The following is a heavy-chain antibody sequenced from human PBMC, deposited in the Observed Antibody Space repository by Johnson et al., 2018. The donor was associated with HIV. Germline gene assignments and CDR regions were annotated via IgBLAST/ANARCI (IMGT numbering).Heavy chain of an antibody. D-gene: IGHD5-18*01. CDR1: GFTVSSNY. CDR2: IYSGGST. CDR3: AREAPQPSDAYDI. Sequence: VQLVESGGGLIQPGGSLRLSCAASGFTVSSNYMSWVRQAPGKGLEWVSVIYSGGSTYYADSVKGRFTISRDNSKNSLYMQMNSLTAEDTAVYYCAREAPQPSDAYDIWGQGTMVSVSS. V-gene: IGHV3-53*01. J-gene: IGHJ3*02.